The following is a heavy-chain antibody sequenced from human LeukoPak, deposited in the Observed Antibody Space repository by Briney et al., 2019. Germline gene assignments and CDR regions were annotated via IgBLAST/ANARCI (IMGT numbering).Heavy chain of an antibody. CDR1: GASISTGGYY. V-gene: IGHV4-31*03. CDR2: IYYTGSI. Sequence: SQTLSLTCTFSGASISTGGYYWTWIRQPPGGGLEWIGYIYYTGSIDYNPSLKGRLTISLDKSKNQFSLKLNSVTAADTAIYYCARDLSYYFGSGTSALDAWGRGTAVTVSS. D-gene: IGHD3-10*01. CDR3: ARDLSYYFGSGTSALDA. J-gene: IGHJ6*02.